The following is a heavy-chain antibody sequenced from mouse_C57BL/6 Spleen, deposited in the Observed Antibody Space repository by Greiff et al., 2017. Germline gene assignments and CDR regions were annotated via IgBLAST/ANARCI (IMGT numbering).Heavy chain of an antibody. D-gene: IGHD2-3*01. CDR2: ISSGSSTI. Sequence: EVKLMESGGGLVKPGGSLKLSCAASGFTFSDYGMHWVRQAPEKGLEWVAYISSGSSTIYYADTVKGRFTISRDNAKNTLFLQMTSLRSEDTAMYYCARTGYSYFDYWGQGTTLTVSS. CDR1: GFTFSDYG. V-gene: IGHV5-17*01. CDR3: ARTGYSYFDY. J-gene: IGHJ2*01.